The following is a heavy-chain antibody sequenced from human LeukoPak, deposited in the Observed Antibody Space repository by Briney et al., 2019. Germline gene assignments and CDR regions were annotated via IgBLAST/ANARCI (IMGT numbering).Heavy chain of an antibody. CDR3: AKRWVVPAAKGAFDY. D-gene: IGHD2-2*01. CDR1: GFTFSGYG. V-gene: IGHV3-30*02. J-gene: IGHJ4*02. Sequence: GGSLRLSCAASGFTFSGYGMHWVRQAPGKGLEWVAFIRYDGSNKYYADSVKGRFTISRDNSKNTLYLQMNSLRAEDTAVYYCAKRWVVPAAKGAFDYWGQGTLVTVSS. CDR2: IRYDGSNK.